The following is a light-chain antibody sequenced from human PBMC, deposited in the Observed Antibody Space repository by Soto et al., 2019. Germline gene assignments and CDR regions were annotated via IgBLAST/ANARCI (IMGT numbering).Light chain of an antibody. CDR3: QQYNNWLAT. CDR2: GAS. Sequence: ALTQSPGTLSSSPGERATLSCRASQTVSSNYLAWYQQKPGRAPRLLIYGASSRATGIPDRFSGSGSGTDFILSINRLEPEDFALYYCQQYNNWLATFVGGTEVDIK. V-gene: IGKV3-20*01. CDR1: QTVSSNY. J-gene: IGKJ4*01.